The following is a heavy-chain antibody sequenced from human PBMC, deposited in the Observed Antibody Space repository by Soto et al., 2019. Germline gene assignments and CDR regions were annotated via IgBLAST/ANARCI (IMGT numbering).Heavy chain of an antibody. CDR2: ISGYNGNT. Sequence: QAQLVQSGAEVKKPGASVKVSCKASGYIFANYGITWVRQAPGQGPEWMGWISGYNGNTKYAQNLQGRVTMTSDTSTATGYMELRSLRSDDTAVYDCARDEVPAANWLDRWGQGTLVTVSS. D-gene: IGHD2-2*01. CDR1: GYIFANYG. V-gene: IGHV1-18*01. CDR3: ARDEVPAANWLDR. J-gene: IGHJ5*02.